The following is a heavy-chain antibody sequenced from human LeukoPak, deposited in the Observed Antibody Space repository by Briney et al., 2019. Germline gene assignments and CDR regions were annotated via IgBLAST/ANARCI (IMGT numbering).Heavy chain of an antibody. Sequence: GGSLKISCKGYGYRFITYWIGWVRQMPGKGLEWMGIIYPVDSDTRYSPSFQGQVTISADKSINTAYLQWSSLKASDTAMYYCARLPTDCRGGSCYSFYHYYCMDVWGKGTTVTVSS. D-gene: IGHD2-15*01. CDR2: IYPVDSDT. V-gene: IGHV5-51*01. CDR3: ARLPTDCRGGSCYSFYHYYCMDV. J-gene: IGHJ6*04. CDR1: GYRFITYW.